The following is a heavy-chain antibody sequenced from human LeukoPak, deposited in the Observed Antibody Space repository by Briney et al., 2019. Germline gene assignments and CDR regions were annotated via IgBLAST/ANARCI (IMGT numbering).Heavy chain of an antibody. V-gene: IGHV3-30-3*01. CDR2: ISYDGSNK. D-gene: IGHD6-19*01. CDR1: GLTFSSYA. Sequence: GGSLRLSCAASGLTFSSYAMHWVRQAPGKGLEWVAVISYDGSNKYYADSVKGRFTISRDNSKNTLYLQMNSLRAEDTAVYYCARDPTLQWPRYYFDYWGQGTLVTVSS. CDR3: ARDPTLQWPRYYFDY. J-gene: IGHJ4*02.